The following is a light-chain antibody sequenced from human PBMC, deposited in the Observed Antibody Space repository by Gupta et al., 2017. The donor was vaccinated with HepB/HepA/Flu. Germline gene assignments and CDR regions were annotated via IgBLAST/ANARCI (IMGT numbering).Light chain of an antibody. J-gene: IGLJ3*02. Sequence: QSVLTQPPSVSATPGQRVTISCSGSSSNIGSNTVNWFQQLPGTAPKLLIYSDIQRPSGVPDRFSGSKSGTSASLAISGLQSDDEADYYCAAWDDSLNGWVFGGGTKVTVL. V-gene: IGLV1-44*01. CDR1: SSNIGSNT. CDR3: AAWDDSLNGWV. CDR2: SDI.